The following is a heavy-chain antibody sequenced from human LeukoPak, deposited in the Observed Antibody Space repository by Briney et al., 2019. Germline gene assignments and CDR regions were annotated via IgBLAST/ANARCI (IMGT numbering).Heavy chain of an antibody. D-gene: IGHD6-6*01. V-gene: IGHV4-30-4*01. Sequence: SETLSLTCTVSGGSISSGDYYWSWIRQPPGKGLEWIGYIYYSGSTYYNPSLKSRVTISVDTSKNQFSLKLSSVTAADTAVYYCAKAIAALHYYYYYGMDVWGQGTTVTVSS. CDR1: GGSISSGDYY. J-gene: IGHJ6*02. CDR3: AKAIAALHYYYYYGMDV. CDR2: IYYSGST.